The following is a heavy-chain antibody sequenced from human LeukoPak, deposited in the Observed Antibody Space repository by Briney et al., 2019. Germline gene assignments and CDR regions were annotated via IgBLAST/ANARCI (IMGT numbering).Heavy chain of an antibody. V-gene: IGHV4-59*08. CDR1: GYSMRSYY. D-gene: IGHD3-22*01. CDR3: ARHLDYDSGGYFYPYFDD. J-gene: IGHJ4*02. CDR2: FSHSGTT. Sequence: SETVSLTCKVSGYSMRSYYWGWLRQPPGKGLEWIAYFSHSGTTNYNPSLKSRVIISVDTSNHQFSLTLRSVTAADTAVYYCARHLDYDSGGYFYPYFDDWGQGTLVTVSS.